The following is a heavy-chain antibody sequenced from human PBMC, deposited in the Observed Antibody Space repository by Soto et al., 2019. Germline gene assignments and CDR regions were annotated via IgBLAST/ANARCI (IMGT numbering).Heavy chain of an antibody. CDR3: ARLYSTSTVSRWFDP. D-gene: IGHD6-13*01. CDR2: INSGSTSI. Sequence: RGSMRLSCAASGFIFSTYSMNWVRQAPGKGLEWISFINSGSTSIYYADSVRGRFTISRDNAANSLFLQMNSLRDEDTAVYYCARLYSTSTVSRWFDPWGQGTLVTVSS. J-gene: IGHJ5*02. V-gene: IGHV3-48*02. CDR1: GFIFSTYS.